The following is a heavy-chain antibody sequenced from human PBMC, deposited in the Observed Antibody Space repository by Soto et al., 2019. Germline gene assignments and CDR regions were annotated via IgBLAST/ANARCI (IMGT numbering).Heavy chain of an antibody. J-gene: IGHJ6*02. Sequence: ASVKVSCRASGYTFIHHAIHWVRQAPGQRLEWMGWINGDSGNTKYLEKFQDRVTITRDTSGRTAYMELTSLTSEDTAVYYCARDQFSSIRYRSGGGWGPNLYYFYGMDIWGQGTTVTVSS. D-gene: IGHD6-13*01. CDR3: ARDQFSSIRYRSGGGWGPNLYYFYGMDI. CDR2: INGDSGNT. V-gene: IGHV1-3*01. CDR1: GYTFIHHA.